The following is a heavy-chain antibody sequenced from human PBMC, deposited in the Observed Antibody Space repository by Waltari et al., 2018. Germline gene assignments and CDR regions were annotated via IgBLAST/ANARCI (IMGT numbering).Heavy chain of an antibody. V-gene: IGHV4-38-2*02. CDR1: GYSISSGYS. D-gene: IGHD3-22*01. Sequence: QVQLQESGPGLVKPWETLSLTCTVSGYSISSGYSWGWIRQPPGTGMEWIGRIDHSGSTYYNPSLKILVTISVDTSKNQFSLKLSSVTAADTAVYYCARDKEGFGLYYYDSSGYSPFDPWGQGTLVTVSS. J-gene: IGHJ5*02. CDR3: ARDKEGFGLYYYDSSGYSPFDP. CDR2: IDHSGST.